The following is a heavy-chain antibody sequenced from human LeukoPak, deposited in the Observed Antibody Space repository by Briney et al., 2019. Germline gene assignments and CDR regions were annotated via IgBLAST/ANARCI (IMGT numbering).Heavy chain of an antibody. V-gene: IGHV4-39*02. CDR2: IYYSGST. CDR3: ARELKGRGYNYGGLYHYYMDV. CDR1: GGSISSSSYY. J-gene: IGHJ6*03. Sequence: SETLSLTCTVSGGSISSSSYYWGWIRQPPGKGLEWIGSIYYSGSTYYNPSLKSRVTISVDTSKNQFSLNLSSVTAADTAVYYCARELKGRGYNYGGLYHYYMDVWGKGTMVTVSS. D-gene: IGHD5-18*01.